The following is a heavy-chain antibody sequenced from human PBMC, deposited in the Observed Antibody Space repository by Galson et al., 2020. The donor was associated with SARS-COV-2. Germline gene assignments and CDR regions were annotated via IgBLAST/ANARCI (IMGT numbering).Heavy chain of an antibody. CDR2: ISYDGSNK. J-gene: IGHJ4*02. V-gene: IGHV3-30*18. Sequence: GGSLRLSCAASGFTFSSYGLHWVRKAPGKGLEWVAVISYDGSNKYYADSVKGRFTISRDNSKNTLYLQMNSLRAEDTAVYYCAKDQSSSGWYRYYFDYWGQGTLVTVSS. CDR3: AKDQSSSGWYRYYFDY. D-gene: IGHD6-19*01. CDR1: GFTFSSYG.